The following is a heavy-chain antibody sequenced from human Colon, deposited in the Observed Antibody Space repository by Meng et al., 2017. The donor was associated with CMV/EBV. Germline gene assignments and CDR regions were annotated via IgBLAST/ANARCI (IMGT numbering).Heavy chain of an antibody. CDR1: GGSISSGGYY. Sequence: SETLSLTCTVSGGSISSGGYYWSWIRQHPGKGLEWIGYIYYSGSTYYNPSLKSRVTISVDTSKNPFSLKLSSVTAADTAVYYCARTNTYYDFWSGYLGVDWFDPWGQGTLVTVSS. V-gene: IGHV4-31*03. CDR3: ARTNTYYDFWSGYLGVDWFDP. D-gene: IGHD3-3*01. J-gene: IGHJ5*02. CDR2: IYYSGST.